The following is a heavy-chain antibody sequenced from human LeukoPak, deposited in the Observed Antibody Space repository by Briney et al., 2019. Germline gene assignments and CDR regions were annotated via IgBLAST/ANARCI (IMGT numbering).Heavy chain of an antibody. J-gene: IGHJ4*02. CDR1: GGSFSGYY. CDR3: ARGAT. Sequence: SETLSLTCAVYGGSFSGYYWSWIRQPPGKGLEWIGEINHSGSTNYNPSLESRVTISVDTSKNQFSLKLSSVTAADTAVYYCARGATWGQGTLVTVSS. CDR2: INHSGST. V-gene: IGHV4-34*01. D-gene: IGHD1-26*01.